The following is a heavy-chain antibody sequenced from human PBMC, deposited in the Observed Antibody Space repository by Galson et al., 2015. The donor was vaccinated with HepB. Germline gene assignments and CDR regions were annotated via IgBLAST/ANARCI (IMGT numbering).Heavy chain of an antibody. D-gene: IGHD1-26*01. J-gene: IGHJ4*02. V-gene: IGHV6-1*01. CDR2: TYYRSKWYN. Sequence: CAISGDSVSSNSAAWNWIRQSPSRGLEWLGRTYYRSKWYNDYAVFVKSRITINPDTSKNQFSLQLNSVTPEDTAVYYCARGSSEAGIVGATELDYWGQGTLVTVSS. CDR3: ARGSSEAGIVGATELDY. CDR1: GDSVSSNSAA.